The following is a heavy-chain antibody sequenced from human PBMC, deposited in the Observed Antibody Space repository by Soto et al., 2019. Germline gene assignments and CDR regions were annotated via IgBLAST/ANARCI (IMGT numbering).Heavy chain of an antibody. CDR1: GGSISSYY. V-gene: IGHV4-59*01. CDR2: IYYSGST. CDR3: ARERGYGMDV. Sequence: QVQLQESGPGLVKPSETLSLTCTVSGGSISSYYWSWIRQPPGKGLEWIGYIYYSGSTNYNPSLKRRVTISVDTSKNQFSLKLSSVTAADTAVYYCARERGYGMDVWGQGTTVTVSS. J-gene: IGHJ6*02.